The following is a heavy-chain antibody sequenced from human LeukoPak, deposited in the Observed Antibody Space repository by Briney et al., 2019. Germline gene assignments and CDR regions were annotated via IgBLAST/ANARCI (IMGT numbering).Heavy chain of an antibody. CDR1: GLTFSSYG. J-gene: IGHJ5*02. CDR2: VNSDGSST. CDR3: ARVGDYSDGSAYYYRYNWFDP. V-gene: IGHV3-74*01. D-gene: IGHD3-22*01. Sequence: GGSLRLSCAASGLTFSSYGMHWVRQAPGKGLVWVLRVNSDGSSTSYADSVKGRFTISRDNAKNTLYLQMNSLRAEDTAVYYCARVGDYSDGSAYYYRYNWFDPWGQGTLVTVSS.